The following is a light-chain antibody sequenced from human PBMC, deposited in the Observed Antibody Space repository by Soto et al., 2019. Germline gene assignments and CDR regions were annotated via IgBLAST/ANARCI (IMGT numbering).Light chain of an antibody. CDR1: QSISSW. CDR2: DAS. Sequence: DIQMTQSPSTLSASVGDRVTITCRASQSISSWLAWYQQKPGKAPKLLIYDASSLESGVPSRFSGSGSGTEFTLTISSLQPDDVAPYYCQQDNSYSWTFGQGTKVEIK. CDR3: QQDNSYSWT. V-gene: IGKV1-5*01. J-gene: IGKJ1*01.